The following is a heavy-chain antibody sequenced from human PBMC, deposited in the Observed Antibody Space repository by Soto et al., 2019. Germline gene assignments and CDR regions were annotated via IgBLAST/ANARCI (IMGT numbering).Heavy chain of an antibody. V-gene: IGHV4-39*01. CDR3: ATKAADDFWSGYSNWFDP. Sequence: QLQLQESGPGLVKPSETLSLTCTVSGGSISSSSYYWGWIRQPPGKGLEWIGSIYYSGSTYYNPSLKMRVAISVDTSKNQFSLKLSSVTAADTAVYYCATKAADDFWSGYSNWFDPWGQGTLVTVSS. J-gene: IGHJ5*02. CDR2: IYYSGST. CDR1: GGSISSSSYY. D-gene: IGHD3-3*01.